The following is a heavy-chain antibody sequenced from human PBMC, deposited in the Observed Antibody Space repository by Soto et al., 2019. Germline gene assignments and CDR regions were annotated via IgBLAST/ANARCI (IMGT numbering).Heavy chain of an antibody. D-gene: IGHD3-22*01. CDR2: IWYDGSNK. Sequence: QVQLVESGGGVVQPGRSLRLSCAASGFTFSSYGMHWVRQAPGKGLEWVAVIWYDGSNKYYADSVKGRFTISRDNSKNPLYLQMNSLRAEDTAVYYCARVNYYDSRGYWGKIDYWGQGTLVTVSS. CDR3: ARVNYYDSRGYWGKIDY. CDR1: GFTFSSYG. J-gene: IGHJ4*02. V-gene: IGHV3-33*01.